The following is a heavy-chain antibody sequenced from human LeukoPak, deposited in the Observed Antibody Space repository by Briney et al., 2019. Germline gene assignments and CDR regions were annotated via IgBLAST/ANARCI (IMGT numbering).Heavy chain of an antibody. D-gene: IGHD2-15*01. CDR3: ARVVVVAATFQYYYYYYMDV. CDR1: GGSISSGSYY. Sequence: SETLSLTCTVSGGSISSGSYYWGWIRQPPGKRLEWIGSIYYSGSIYYNPSLKSRVTISVDTSKNQFSLKLSSVTAADTAVYYCARVVVVAATFQYYYYYYMDVWGKGTTVTVSS. CDR2: IYYSGSI. V-gene: IGHV4-39*07. J-gene: IGHJ6*03.